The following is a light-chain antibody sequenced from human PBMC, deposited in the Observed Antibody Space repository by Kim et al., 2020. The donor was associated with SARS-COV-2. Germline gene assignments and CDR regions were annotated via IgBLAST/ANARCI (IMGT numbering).Light chain of an antibody. CDR1: QDISNY. Sequence: EIQMTQSPPSLPASIGDTVTITCQASQDISNYLNWYQQKPGIAPRALIFDASNLETGVPSRFSGSGSGTNFTLRITSLQPEDIATYYCQQYHNLPINFGQGTRLEIK. J-gene: IGKJ5*01. CDR2: DAS. V-gene: IGKV1-33*01. CDR3: QQYHNLPIN.